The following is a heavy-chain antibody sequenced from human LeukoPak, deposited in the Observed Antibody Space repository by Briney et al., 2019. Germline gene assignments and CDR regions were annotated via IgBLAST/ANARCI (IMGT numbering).Heavy chain of an antibody. CDR3: ARWASCVGF. D-gene: IGHD1-26*01. CDR2: IYYSGST. CDR1: GGSISSYY. J-gene: IGHJ4*02. Sequence: SETLCLTSTVPGGSISSYYWSWIPQPPGEGLEWIGYIYYSGSTNYSPSLKSRVTISVDTSKNQFTLKLSSVTAADTAVYYCARWASCVGFWGQGTLVTVSS. V-gene: IGHV4-59*01.